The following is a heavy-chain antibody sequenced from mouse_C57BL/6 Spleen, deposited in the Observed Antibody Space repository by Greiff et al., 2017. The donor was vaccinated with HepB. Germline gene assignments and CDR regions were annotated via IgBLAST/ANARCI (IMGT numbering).Heavy chain of an antibody. CDR2: IYPGDGDT. CDR3: ARPLPYYYAMDY. V-gene: IGHV1-82*01. D-gene: IGHD2-1*01. CDR1: GYAFSSSW. Sequence: QVQLQQSGPELVKPGASVKISCKASGYAFSSSWMNWVKQRPGKGLEWIGRIYPGDGDTNYNGKFKGKATLTADKSSSTAYMQLSSLTSEDSAVYFCARPLPYYYAMDYWGQGTSVTVSS. J-gene: IGHJ4*01.